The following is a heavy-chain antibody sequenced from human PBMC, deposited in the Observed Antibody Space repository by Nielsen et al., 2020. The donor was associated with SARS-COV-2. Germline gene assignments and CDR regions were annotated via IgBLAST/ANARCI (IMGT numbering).Heavy chain of an antibody. CDR1: GFTFSSYS. Sequence: GESLKISCAASGFTFSSYSMNWVRQAPGKGLEWVSSISSSSSYIYYADSVKGRFTISRDNAKNSLYLQMNSLRAEDTAVYYCAREGALRYFDWTYYYYYGMDVWGQGTTVTVSS. V-gene: IGHV3-21*01. J-gene: IGHJ6*02. D-gene: IGHD3-9*01. CDR3: AREGALRYFDWTYYYYYGMDV. CDR2: ISSSSSYI.